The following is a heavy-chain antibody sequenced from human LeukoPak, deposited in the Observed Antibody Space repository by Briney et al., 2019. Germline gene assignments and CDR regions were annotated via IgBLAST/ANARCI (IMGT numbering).Heavy chain of an antibody. V-gene: IGHV1-69*04. CDR3: ARDPAIYGSGSFLDY. CDR2: IIPFLGVA. CDR1: GGTFSSYA. D-gene: IGHD3-10*01. Sequence: SVKVSCKASGGTFSSYAISWVRQAPGQGLQWMGRIIPFLGVANYAQKLQGRVTMTTDTSTSTAYMELRSLRSDDTAVYYCARDPAIYGSGSFLDYWGQGTLVTVSS. J-gene: IGHJ4*02.